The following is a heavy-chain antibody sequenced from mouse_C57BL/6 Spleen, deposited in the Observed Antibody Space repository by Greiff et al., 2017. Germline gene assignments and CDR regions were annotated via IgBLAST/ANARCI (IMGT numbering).Heavy chain of an antibody. D-gene: IGHD3-2*02. Sequence: IQLQQSGPELVKPGASVKIPCKASGYTFTDYNMDWVKQSHGKSLEWIGDINPNNGGTIYNQKFKGKATLTVDKSSSTAYMELRSLTSEDTAVYYCARYSSGSYYYAMDYWGQGTSVTVSS. CDR2: INPNNGGT. CDR3: ARYSSGSYYYAMDY. CDR1: GYTFTDYN. J-gene: IGHJ4*01. V-gene: IGHV1-18*01.